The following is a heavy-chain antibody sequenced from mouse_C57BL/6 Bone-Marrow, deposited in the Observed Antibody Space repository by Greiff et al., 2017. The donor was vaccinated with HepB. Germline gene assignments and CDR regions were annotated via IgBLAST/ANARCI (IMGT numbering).Heavy chain of an antibody. CDR1: GYAFSSSW. V-gene: IGHV1-82*01. CDR3: AVYGNYDY. D-gene: IGHD2-1*01. Sequence: VQLQHSGPELVKPGASVKISCKASGYAFSSSWMNWVKQRPGKGLEWIGRIYPGDGDTNYNGKFKGKATLTADKSSSTAYMQLSSLTSEDSAVYFCAVYGNYDYWGQGTTITVSS. J-gene: IGHJ2*01. CDR2: IYPGDGDT.